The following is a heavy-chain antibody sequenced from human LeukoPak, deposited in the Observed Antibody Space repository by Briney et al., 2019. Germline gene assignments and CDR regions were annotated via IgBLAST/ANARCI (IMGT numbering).Heavy chain of an antibody. CDR2: ISAYNGNT. J-gene: IGHJ6*04. Sequence: ASVKVSCKASGYTFTSYGISWVRQAPGQGLEWMGWISAYNGNTNYAQKLQGRVTMTTDTSTSTAYMELRSLRSDDTAVYYCAREGPEGLWVGELFGYYYYGMDVWGKGTTVTVSS. CDR3: AREGPEGLWVGELFGYYYYGMDV. D-gene: IGHD3-10*01. CDR1: GYTFTSYG. V-gene: IGHV1-18*04.